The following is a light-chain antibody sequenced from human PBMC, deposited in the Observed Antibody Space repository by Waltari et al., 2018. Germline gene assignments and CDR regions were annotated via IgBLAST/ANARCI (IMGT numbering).Light chain of an antibody. CDR1: QSVNKY. J-gene: IGKJ1*01. V-gene: IGKV3-20*01. Sequence: EIVLTQSPGTLSLSPGERANLSCRASQSVNKYLAWYQQKPGQAPRLLIYDASIRTTGIPDRFSGSWSGTDYSLTISRLEPEDFAVYFCQKYGTLPATFGQGTKVEIK. CDR2: DAS. CDR3: QKYGTLPAT.